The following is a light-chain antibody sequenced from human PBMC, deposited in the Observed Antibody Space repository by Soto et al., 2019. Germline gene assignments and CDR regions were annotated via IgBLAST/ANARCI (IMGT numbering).Light chain of an antibody. V-gene: IGKV1-39*01. CDR1: QHVATY. Sequence: DIHVTQSPSSLSASVGDRVTLTCRTSQHVATYLNWYQQKSGRAPTLLIYSSSGLQPGVSPGFSGSGSGTDFTLTISSLQSEDFATYFCQQTYSVPPTFGQGTTVDFK. CDR3: QQTYSVPPT. J-gene: IGKJ1*01. CDR2: SSS.